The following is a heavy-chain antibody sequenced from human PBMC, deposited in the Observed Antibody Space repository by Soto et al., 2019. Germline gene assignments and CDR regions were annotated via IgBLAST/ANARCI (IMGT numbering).Heavy chain of an antibody. Sequence: SETLSLTCTVSGGSISSGNYYWSWIRQPPGKGLEWIGCISYSGSTYYNPSLKSRVTISVDTSKNQFSLKLSSVTAADTAVYYCARRSYGDYWFDPWGQGTLVTVSS. D-gene: IGHD4-17*01. CDR3: ARRSYGDYWFDP. V-gene: IGHV4-30-4*01. J-gene: IGHJ5*02. CDR1: GGSISSGNYY. CDR2: ISYSGST.